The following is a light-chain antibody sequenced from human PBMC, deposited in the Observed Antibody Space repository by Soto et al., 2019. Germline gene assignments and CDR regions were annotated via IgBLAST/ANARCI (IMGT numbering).Light chain of an antibody. V-gene: IGLV1-40*01. CDR2: DNT. CDR3: QSYDTSLSGSKV. Sequence: QSVLTQPPSVSGAPGQRVTISCTGRSSNIGAGYNVHWYQLLPGTAPKLLIYDNTNRPSGVPDRFSGSKSGTSASLAITGLQPEDEADYYCQSYDTSLSGSKVFGGGTKLTVL. CDR1: SSNIGAGYN. J-gene: IGLJ3*02.